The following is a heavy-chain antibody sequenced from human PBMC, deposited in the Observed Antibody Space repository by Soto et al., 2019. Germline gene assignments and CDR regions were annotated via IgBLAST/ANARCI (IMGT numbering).Heavy chain of an antibody. J-gene: IGHJ5*01. CDR1: GGTFNNYA. D-gene: IGHD2-15*01. CDR3: ARESHDIAVYPVTFLGPFAWFDS. CDR2: IIPIFGRA. V-gene: IGHV1-69*06. Sequence: SVKLSCKASGGTFNNYAISWVRQAPGQGLEWMGDIIPIFGRANYAQNFQGRVTITADKSTSTAYMELSSLRSEDTAVYYCARESHDIAVYPVTFLGPFAWFDSCGQGTLDTVSS.